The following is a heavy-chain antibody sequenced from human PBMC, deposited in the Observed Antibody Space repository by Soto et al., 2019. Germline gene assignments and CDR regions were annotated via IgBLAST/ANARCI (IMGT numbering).Heavy chain of an antibody. CDR1: GFTFSSYA. Sequence: EVQLLESGGGLVQPGGSLRLSCAASGFTFSSYAMSWVRQAPGKWLEWVSGISGSGGSTYYADSVKGRFTISRDNSKNTLYLQMNSLRAEDTDVYYCAILNNPQEVDYWGQGTLVTVSS. CDR2: ISGSGGST. J-gene: IGHJ4*02. CDR3: AILNNPQEVDY. D-gene: IGHD1-20*01. V-gene: IGHV3-23*01.